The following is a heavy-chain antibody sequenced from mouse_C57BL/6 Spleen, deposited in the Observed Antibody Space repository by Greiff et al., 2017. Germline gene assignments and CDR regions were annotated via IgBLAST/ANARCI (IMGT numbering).Heavy chain of an antibody. Sequence: EVQLQQSGAELVRPGASVKLSCTASGFNIKDDYMHWVKQRPEQGLEWIGWIDPENGDTEYASKFQGKATITADTSSNTAYLQLSSLTSEDTAVYYCTTTLTGLFAYWGQGTLVTVSA. V-gene: IGHV14-4*01. CDR2: IDPENGDT. CDR1: GFNIKDDY. J-gene: IGHJ3*01. D-gene: IGHD4-1*01. CDR3: TTTLTGLFAY.